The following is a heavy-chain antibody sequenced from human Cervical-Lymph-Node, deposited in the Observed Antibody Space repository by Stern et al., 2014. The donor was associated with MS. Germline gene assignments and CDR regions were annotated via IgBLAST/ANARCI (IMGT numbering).Heavy chain of an antibody. V-gene: IGHV3-23*04. Sequence: EVQLVESGGGLVQPGGSLRVSCAVPGSTFSKYAMAWVRPAPGKGLEWVSVIRGSGSRTYYADSVEGRFTISRDNSKNTVYLQMNRVRAEDTAVYYCAKDLLESGHSFDYWGQGTLVTVSS. CDR2: IRGSGSRT. CDR3: AKDLLESGHSFDY. J-gene: IGHJ4*02. D-gene: IGHD3-3*01. CDR1: GSTFSKYA.